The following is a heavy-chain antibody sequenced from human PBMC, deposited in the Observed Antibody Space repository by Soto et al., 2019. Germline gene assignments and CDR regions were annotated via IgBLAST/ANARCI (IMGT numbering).Heavy chain of an antibody. CDR2: IYYSGST. D-gene: IGHD4-17*01. Sequence: SETLSLTCTVSGGSISSSSYYWGWIRQPPGKGLEWIGSIYYSGSTYYNPSLKSRVTISVDTSKNQFSLKLSSVTAADTAVYYCARVSYGEDSWYFDLWGRGTLVTVSS. CDR1: GGSISSSSYY. J-gene: IGHJ2*01. V-gene: IGHV4-39*07. CDR3: ARVSYGEDSWYFDL.